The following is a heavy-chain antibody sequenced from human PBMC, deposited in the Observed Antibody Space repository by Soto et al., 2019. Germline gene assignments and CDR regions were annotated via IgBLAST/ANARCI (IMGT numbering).Heavy chain of an antibody. J-gene: IGHJ4*02. D-gene: IGHD3-16*02. CDR1: GASIVSSNLY. CDR3: ARLGVWGSYRPQYFDH. Sequence: QLQLQESGPGLVKPSETLSLTCTVSGASIVSSNLYWGWVRQPPGKGPEWIGSIYESGGTYVNPSLQSRVTMSVDTSKNQFSLHLTSVTAADTAMYYCARLGVWGSYRPQYFDHWGQGTLVTVSS. CDR2: IYESGGT. V-gene: IGHV4-39*01.